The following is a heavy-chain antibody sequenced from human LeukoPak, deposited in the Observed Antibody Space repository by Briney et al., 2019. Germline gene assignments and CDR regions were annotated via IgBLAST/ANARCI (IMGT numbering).Heavy chain of an antibody. D-gene: IGHD3-22*01. Sequence: PGGSLRLSCAASGFTFSSYWMHWVRQAPGKGLVWVSRINSDGSSTSYADSVKGRFTMSRDNAKNLMYLQMNSLRAEDTAVYHCARDDSSSGYYFWGQGTLVTVSS. V-gene: IGHV3-74*01. CDR1: GFTFSSYW. CDR2: INSDGSST. CDR3: ARDDSSSGYYF. J-gene: IGHJ4*02.